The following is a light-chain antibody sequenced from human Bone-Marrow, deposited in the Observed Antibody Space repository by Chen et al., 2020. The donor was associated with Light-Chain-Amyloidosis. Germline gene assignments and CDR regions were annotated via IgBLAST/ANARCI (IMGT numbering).Light chain of an antibody. J-gene: IGLJ3*02. Sequence: SYVLPQPSSVSVATGQTATIACGGNNIGSTSVHWYQQTPGQAPLLVVYDDSDRPSGIPERLSGSNSGNTATLTISRGEAGDEADYYCQVWDRSSDRPVFGGGTKLTV. V-gene: IGLV3-21*02. CDR2: DDS. CDR1: NIGSTS. CDR3: QVWDRSSDRPV.